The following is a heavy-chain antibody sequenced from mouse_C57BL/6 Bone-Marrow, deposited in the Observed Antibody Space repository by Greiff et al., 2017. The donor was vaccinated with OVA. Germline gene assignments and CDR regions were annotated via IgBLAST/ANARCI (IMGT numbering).Heavy chain of an antibody. CDR1: GFSLTSYG. Sequence: QVQLKQSGPGLVQPSQRLSITCTVSGFSLTSYGVHWVRQSPGKGLEWLGVIWSGGSTDYNAAFISRLSIRQDNSKSQVFFKMNSLQADDTAIYCCARNDYDVYYAMDYWGQGTSVTVSS. D-gene: IGHD2-4*01. V-gene: IGHV2-2*01. CDR3: ARNDYDVYYAMDY. J-gene: IGHJ4*01. CDR2: IWSGGST.